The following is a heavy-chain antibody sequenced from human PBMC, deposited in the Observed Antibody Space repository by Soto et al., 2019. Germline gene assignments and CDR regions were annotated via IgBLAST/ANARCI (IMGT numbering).Heavy chain of an antibody. V-gene: IGHV4-30-2*01. J-gene: IGHJ6*02. Sequence: QLQLQESGSGLVKPSQTLSLTCAVSGGSISSGGYSWSWSRQPPGKGLEWIGYIQHGGSTYYNPSLKSRVTISVDRSKNQFSLKLTSVTAADTAVYYCARAHYGDYGYGMDVWGQGTTVTVSS. CDR1: GGSISSGGYS. CDR2: IQHGGST. CDR3: ARAHYGDYGYGMDV. D-gene: IGHD4-17*01.